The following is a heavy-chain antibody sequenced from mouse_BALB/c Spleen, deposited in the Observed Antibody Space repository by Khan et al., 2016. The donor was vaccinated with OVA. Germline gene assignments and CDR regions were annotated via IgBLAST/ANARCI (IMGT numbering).Heavy chain of an antibody. V-gene: IGHV2-9*02. J-gene: IGHJ3*01. CDR2: VWAGGNT. CDR1: GFSITHTG. Sequence: QMQLEESGPGLVAPSQSLSITCTVSGFSITHTGVHWVRQPPGKGLEWLGVVWAGGNTTYNSTLMSSMSISKDNTKSQVFFKMNSRRTEATAMDYYSRRHRLAYWGQGTRVTVSA. D-gene: IGHD3-2*02. CDR3: SRRHRLAY.